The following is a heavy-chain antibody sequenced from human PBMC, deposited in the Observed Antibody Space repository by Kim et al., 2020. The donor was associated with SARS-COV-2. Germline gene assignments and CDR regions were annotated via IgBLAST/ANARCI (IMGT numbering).Heavy chain of an antibody. J-gene: IGHJ4*02. V-gene: IGHV1-3*01. Sequence: ASVKVSCKASGYTFTSYAMHWVRQAPGQRLEWMGWINAGNGNTKYSQKFQGRVTITRDTSASTAYMELSSLRSEDTAVYYCASGPKWSGSGSQKFDYWGQGTLVTVSS. CDR1: GYTFTSYA. CDR3: ASGPKWSGSGSQKFDY. D-gene: IGHD3-10*01. CDR2: INAGNGNT.